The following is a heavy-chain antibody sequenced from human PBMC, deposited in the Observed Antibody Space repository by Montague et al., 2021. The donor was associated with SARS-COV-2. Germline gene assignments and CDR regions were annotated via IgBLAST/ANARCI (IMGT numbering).Heavy chain of an antibody. CDR3: ARDPHDYGWFDP. CDR1: GGSISSASYY. Sequence: TLSLTCTVSGGSISSASYYWSWIRQPAGKGLEWIGHIYSTVITSYNPSLKSRVTISVDLSKNQFSLKMTSVTAADTAVCYCARDPHDYGWFDPWGQGTLVTVSS. D-gene: IGHD4-17*01. V-gene: IGHV4-61*09. J-gene: IGHJ5*02. CDR2: IYSTVIT.